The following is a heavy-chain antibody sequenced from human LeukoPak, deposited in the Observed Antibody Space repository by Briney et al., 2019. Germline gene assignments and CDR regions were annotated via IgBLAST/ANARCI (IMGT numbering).Heavy chain of an antibody. J-gene: IGHJ4*02. CDR3: AKTTDPYCSSTSCFYFDY. CDR2: ISSSSSTI. CDR1: GFTFSSYS. V-gene: IGHV3-48*01. D-gene: IGHD2-2*01. Sequence: GGSLRLSCAASGFTFSSYSMNWVRQAPGKGLEWVSYISSSSSTIYYADSVKGRFTISRDNSKNTLYLQMNSLRAEDTAVYYCAKTTDPYCSSTSCFYFDYWGQGTLVTVSS.